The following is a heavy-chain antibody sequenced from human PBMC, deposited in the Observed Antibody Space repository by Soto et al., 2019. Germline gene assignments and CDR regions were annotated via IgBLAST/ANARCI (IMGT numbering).Heavy chain of an antibody. CDR1: GVTFRSYA. CDR2: ISFDGSNK. J-gene: IGHJ6*02. Sequence: QVQLVESGGGVVQPGRSLRLSCAASGVTFRSYAMHWVRQAPGKGLEWVAVISFDGSNKYYADSVKGRFTISRDNTKNTLYLQMNSLSAEDTAVYYCAREIPAPEHYYYGMDVWGQGSTVTVSS. CDR3: AREIPAPEHYYYGMDV. V-gene: IGHV3-30-3*01.